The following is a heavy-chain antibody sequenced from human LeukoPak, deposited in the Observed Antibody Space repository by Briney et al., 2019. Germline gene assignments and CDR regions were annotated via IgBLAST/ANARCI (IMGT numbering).Heavy chain of an antibody. D-gene: IGHD3-10*01. Sequence: SAPTLVEPTHTLTLTCTFSGFSLSSRGVAVGWIRQPPGRALEWLALIFWDDHTRYRPSLRSRVIITKGTSYNQVVLTMTNLDPVDTATYHCARYNDASYFDYWGQGTVVTV. CDR2: IFWDDHT. CDR1: GFSLSSRGVA. J-gene: IGHJ4*02. V-gene: IGHV2-5*02. CDR3: ARYNDASYFDY.